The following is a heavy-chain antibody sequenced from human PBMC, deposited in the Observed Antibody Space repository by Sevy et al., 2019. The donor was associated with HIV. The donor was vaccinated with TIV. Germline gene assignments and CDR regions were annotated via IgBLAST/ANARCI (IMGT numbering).Heavy chain of an antibody. D-gene: IGHD3-3*01. CDR2: ISSVSTYI. CDR1: GFTFSTYS. CDR3: VRGNDFWSCYYVLSDYYYNMGG. Sequence: GGSLRLSCAASGFTFSTYSMNWVRQAPGKGLEWVSSISSVSTYIYYADSVKGRFTISRDNAKNSVYLQMSSLRAEDTAVYDCVRGNDFWSCYYVLSDYYYNMGGWGQGPTVTV. V-gene: IGHV3-21*06. J-gene: IGHJ6*02.